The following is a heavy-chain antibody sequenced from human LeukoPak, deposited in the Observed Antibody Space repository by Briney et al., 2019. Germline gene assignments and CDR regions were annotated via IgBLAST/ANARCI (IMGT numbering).Heavy chain of an antibody. CDR2: INPNSGGT. Sequence: ASVKVSCEASGYTFTGYYLHWLRQAPGQGLEWMGRINPNSGGTNYAQKFQGRVTMTRDTSISTAYMELTKLTSDDTAVYYCAREFDPWGQGTLVTVSS. J-gene: IGHJ5*02. V-gene: IGHV1-2*06. CDR1: GYTFTGYY. CDR3: AREFDP.